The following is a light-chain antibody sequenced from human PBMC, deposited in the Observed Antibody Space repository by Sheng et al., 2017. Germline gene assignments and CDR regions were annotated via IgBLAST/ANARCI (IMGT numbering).Light chain of an antibody. CDR2: AAS. Sequence: EIVLTQSPGTLSLSPGERATLSCRASQSVSSSYFAWYQQKPGQAPRLLIYAASSRASGIPDRFSGSGSGTDFTLTISRLEPEDFAMYYCQQFDSSPFTFGPGTKVDI. CDR3: QQFDSSPFT. V-gene: IGKV3-20*01. CDR1: QSVSSSY. J-gene: IGKJ3*01.